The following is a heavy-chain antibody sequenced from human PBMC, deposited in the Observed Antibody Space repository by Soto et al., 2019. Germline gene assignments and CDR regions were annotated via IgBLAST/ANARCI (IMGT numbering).Heavy chain of an antibody. J-gene: IGHJ4*02. Sequence: GGSLRLSCAASTSGFGGSNYMTWVRQAPGKGLEWVSVIYRDGNTYYVDSVKGRFTISRDNSKNTVFLHMDSLSAEDTAVYYCAKDRHYPRDYFHYWGQGTLVTVSS. CDR1: TSGFGGSNY. CDR3: AKDRHYPRDYFHY. V-gene: IGHV3-53*01. CDR2: IYRDGNT. D-gene: IGHD3-10*01.